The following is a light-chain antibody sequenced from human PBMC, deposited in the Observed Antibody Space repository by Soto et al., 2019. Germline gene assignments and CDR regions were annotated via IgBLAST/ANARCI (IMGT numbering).Light chain of an antibody. V-gene: IGKV1-9*01. CDR3: QQLDSYPRT. J-gene: IGKJ3*01. Sequence: IQLTQSPSSLSASVGDRVTITCRASQGISSSLAWYQQKPGKAPKLLIFGASTLQSGVPSRFSGSGSGTEFTLTISSLQPEDFVTYYCQQLDSYPRTFGPGTKVDIK. CDR1: QGISSS. CDR2: GAS.